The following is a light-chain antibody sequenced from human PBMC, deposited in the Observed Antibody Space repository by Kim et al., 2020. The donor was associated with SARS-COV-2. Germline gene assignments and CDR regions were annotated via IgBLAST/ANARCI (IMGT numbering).Light chain of an antibody. CDR1: SSDSGYYNS. V-gene: IGLV2-14*03. CDR2: DVS. J-gene: IGLJ1*01. CDR3: SSHTTSSTYV. Sequence: GQSSTISCTVTSSDSGYYNSVSWYQQHPGKAPKLIMYDVSERASGVSNRFSGSQSGNTASLTISGLRAEDEADYYCSSHTTSSTYVFGSGTKVTVL.